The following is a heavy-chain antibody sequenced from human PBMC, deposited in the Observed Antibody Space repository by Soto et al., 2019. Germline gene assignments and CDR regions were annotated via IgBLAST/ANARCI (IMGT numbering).Heavy chain of an antibody. CDR3: ATHRDNCNYYFDS. V-gene: IGHV4-39*01. J-gene: IGHJ4*02. CDR1: GGSMTSSNYY. D-gene: IGHD1-7*01. Sequence: PSETLSLTCTVSGGSMTSSNYYWGWIRQPPGKGLEWIGSIYDSENNFYNPSLKSRLILSVDSSNNQFSLKLSSVTAADTAVYYCATHRDNCNYYFDSWGQGTLVTVSS. CDR2: IYDSENN.